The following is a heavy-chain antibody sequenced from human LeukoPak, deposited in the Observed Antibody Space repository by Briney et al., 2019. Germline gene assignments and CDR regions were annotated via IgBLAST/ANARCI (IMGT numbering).Heavy chain of an antibody. CDR2: IYPDDSDT. CDR1: GYRFNAYW. D-gene: IGHD3-22*01. Sequence: GESLKISFKGSGYRFNAYWLAWVRPLPGKGLEWMGSIYPDDSDTRYSPSFQGQVTISADKSVRTAYLQWSSLKASDTAMYYCARPNITSYYDSRGYDAFDVRGQGTMVTVSS. J-gene: IGHJ3*01. CDR3: ARPNITSYYDSRGYDAFDV. V-gene: IGHV5-51*01.